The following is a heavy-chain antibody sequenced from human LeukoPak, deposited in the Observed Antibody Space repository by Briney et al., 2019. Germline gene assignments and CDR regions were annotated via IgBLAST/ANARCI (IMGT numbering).Heavy chain of an antibody. V-gene: IGHV1-69*05. CDR2: IIPIFGTA. D-gene: IGHD3-3*01. Sequence: SVKVSCKASGGTLSSYAISWVRQAPGQGLEWMGGIIPIFGTANYAQKFQGRVTITTDESTSTAYMELSRLRSEDTAVYYCARSPGRFLEWLFSWFDPWGQGTLVTVSS. J-gene: IGHJ5*02. CDR3: ARSPGRFLEWLFSWFDP. CDR1: GGTLSSYA.